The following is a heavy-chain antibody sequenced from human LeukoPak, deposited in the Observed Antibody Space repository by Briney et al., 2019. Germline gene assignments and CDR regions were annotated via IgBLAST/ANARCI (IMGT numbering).Heavy chain of an antibody. CDR3: ARSYTAMVYAFDI. D-gene: IGHD5-18*01. Sequence: SETLSLTCTVSGGSISSGSYYWSWIRQPAGKGLEWIGRIYTSGSTNYNPSLKSRVIISVDTSKNQFSLKLSSVTAADPAVYYCARSYTAMVYAFDIWGQGTMVTVSS. CDR2: IYTSGST. J-gene: IGHJ3*02. CDR1: GGSISSGSYY. V-gene: IGHV4-61*02.